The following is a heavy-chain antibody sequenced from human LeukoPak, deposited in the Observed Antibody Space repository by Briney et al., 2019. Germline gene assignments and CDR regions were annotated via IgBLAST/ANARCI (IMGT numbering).Heavy chain of an antibody. Sequence: ASVKVSCKVSGYSFTSNYIHWVRQAPGQGLEWLGMIYSRDGCTSYAQRFQDRVTVTSDTATSTVHMELSGLRSEDTAVYYCARDEEGVDYRGQGTLVTVSS. CDR2: IYSRDGCT. CDR3: ARDEEGVDY. J-gene: IGHJ4*02. V-gene: IGHV1-46*01. CDR1: GYSFTSNY.